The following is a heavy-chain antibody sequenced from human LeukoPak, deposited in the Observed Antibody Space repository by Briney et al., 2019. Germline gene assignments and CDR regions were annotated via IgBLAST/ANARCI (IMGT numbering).Heavy chain of an antibody. D-gene: IGHD1-1*01. J-gene: IGHJ4*02. Sequence: PSETLSLTCGGYGGSFSGYYWSWIRQPPGKGLEWSGEINHRGSTNYNPSLKSRVTISVDTSKNQFSLRLSSVTAADTAVYYCARDGRDTSALYNPLRFDYWGQGTLVTVSS. CDR2: INHRGST. CDR3: ARDGRDTSALYNPLRFDY. CDR1: GGSFSGYY. V-gene: IGHV4-34*01.